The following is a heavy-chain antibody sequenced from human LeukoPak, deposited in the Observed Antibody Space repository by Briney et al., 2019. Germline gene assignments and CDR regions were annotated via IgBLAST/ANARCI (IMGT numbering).Heavy chain of an antibody. D-gene: IGHD3-10*01. Sequence: PSETLSLTCAVYGGSFSGYSWSWIRQPPGKGLEWIREINHSGSTNYNPSLKSRVTISVDTSKNQFSLKLSSVTAADTAVYYCARTDGSGSYMGYYFDYWGQGTLVTVSS. CDR2: INHSGST. CDR3: ARTDGSGSYMGYYFDY. J-gene: IGHJ4*02. V-gene: IGHV4-34*01. CDR1: GGSFSGYS.